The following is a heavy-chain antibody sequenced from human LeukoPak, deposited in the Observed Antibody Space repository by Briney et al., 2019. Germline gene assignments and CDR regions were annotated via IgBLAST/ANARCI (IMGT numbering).Heavy chain of an antibody. V-gene: IGHV3-66*01. CDR1: GFTVSSNY. CDR3: ARDLDSYGDY. Sequence: GESLTLSCAASGFTVSSNYMSWVRQAPGQGLEWVSVIYSGGSTYYADSVNGRFTISRDNSKTTLYLHMNSLRAEDTAVYYCARDLDSYGDYWGQGTLVTVSS. CDR2: IYSGGST. D-gene: IGHD5-18*01. J-gene: IGHJ4*02.